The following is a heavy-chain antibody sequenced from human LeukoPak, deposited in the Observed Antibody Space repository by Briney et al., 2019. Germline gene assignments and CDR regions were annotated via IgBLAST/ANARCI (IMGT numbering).Heavy chain of an antibody. CDR3: ARQVGQMRFDP. D-gene: IGHD1-26*01. CDR1: GDSLSIYY. J-gene: IGHJ5*02. Sequence: SETLSLTSIVSGDSLSIYYWSWNRQPPGKGLEWIGYIFHTGSTNCNPSLKSRATISVDTSKNQFSLRLTSVTAADTAVYYCARQVGQMRFDPWGQGALVTVSS. CDR2: IFHTGST. V-gene: IGHV4-59*08.